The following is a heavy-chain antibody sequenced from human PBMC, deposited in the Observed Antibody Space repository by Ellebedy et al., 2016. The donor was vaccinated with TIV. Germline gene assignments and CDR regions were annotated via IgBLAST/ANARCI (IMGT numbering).Heavy chain of an antibody. CDR3: ARVGSYYKYYYGMDV. V-gene: IGHV4-39*01. CDR1: GDSISSSSYY. CDR2: IYYSGST. J-gene: IGHJ6*02. D-gene: IGHD3-10*01. Sequence: MPSETLSLTCTVSGDSISSSSYYWGWIRQPPGKGLEWIGSIYYSGSTYYNPSLKSRLTISVDTSKNQFSLKVSSVTAADTAVYYCARVGSYYKYYYGMDVWGRGTTVTVSS.